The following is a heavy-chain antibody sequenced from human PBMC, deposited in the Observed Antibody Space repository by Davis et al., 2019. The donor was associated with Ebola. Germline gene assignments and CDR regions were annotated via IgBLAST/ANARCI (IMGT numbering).Heavy chain of an antibody. CDR2: INDNGGTT. V-gene: IGHV3-64D*06. CDR3: VKDRLGSYAFDI. CDR1: GITFNNLA. Sequence: GESLKISCSASGITFNNLAMHWVRQAPGRGLDFVSGINDNGGTTHYADSVKGRFTIPRDDSRSTVYLQMRILTVEDTALYYCVKDRLGSYAFDIWGQGTMVTVSS. J-gene: IGHJ3*02. D-gene: IGHD3-10*01.